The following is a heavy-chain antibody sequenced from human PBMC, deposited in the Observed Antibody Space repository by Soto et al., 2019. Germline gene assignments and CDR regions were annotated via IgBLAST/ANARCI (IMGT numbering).Heavy chain of an antibody. J-gene: IGHJ6*02. V-gene: IGHV3-33*01. Sequence: PGGSLRLSCTASGFSFSSYAMHWVRQAPGKGLEWVAVILYDGSNTHFADSVKGRFTVSRDNSNDTLYLQMNSLRAEDTAVYYCARELILGSLSVYYYHGMDVWGQGTTVTVSS. CDR2: ILYDGSNT. CDR1: GFSFSSYA. CDR3: ARELILGSLSVYYYHGMDV. D-gene: IGHD2-21*01.